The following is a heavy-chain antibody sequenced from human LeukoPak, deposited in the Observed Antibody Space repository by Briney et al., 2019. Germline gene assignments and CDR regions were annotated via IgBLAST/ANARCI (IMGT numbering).Heavy chain of an antibody. CDR1: GFTHSSYS. D-gene: IGHD2-2*01. Sequence: GGALRLSCAASGFTHSSYSMNWVRQAPGKGLEWVSSISSSSSYIYYADSVKGRFTISRDNAKNSLYLQMNSLRAEDTAVYYCARDMGTSSQYWGQGTLVTVSS. CDR2: ISSSSSYI. V-gene: IGHV3-21*01. J-gene: IGHJ4*02. CDR3: ARDMGTSSQY.